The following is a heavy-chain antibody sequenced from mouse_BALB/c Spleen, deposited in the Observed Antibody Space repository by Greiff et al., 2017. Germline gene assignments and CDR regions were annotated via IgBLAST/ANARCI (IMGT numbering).Heavy chain of an antibody. CDR1: GYTFTSYW. CDR2: IDPSDSYT. V-gene: IGHV1-69*02. J-gene: IGHJ3*01. CDR3: SSAAYGNYVAY. D-gene: IGHD2-1*01. Sequence: QVQLQQPGAELVKPGASVKMSCKASGYTFTSYWMHWVKQRPGQGLEWIGEIDPSDSYTNYNQKFKGKATLTVDKSSSTAYMQLSSLTSEDSAVYYCSSAAYGNYVAYWGQGTLVTVSA.